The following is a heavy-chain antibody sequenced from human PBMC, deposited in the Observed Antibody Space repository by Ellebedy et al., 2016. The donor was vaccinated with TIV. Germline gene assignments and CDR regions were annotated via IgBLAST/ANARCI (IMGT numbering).Heavy chain of an antibody. D-gene: IGHD6-19*01. Sequence: GGSLRLSCVASGLTVRGNYMTWIRQAPGKGLEWVSVIYYGRDTYYADSVRGRFTVSRDNFKNTLFLQMNSLRAADTGVYYCVIEASGSGHWGQGTLVTVSS. CDR2: IYYGRDT. CDR3: VIEASGSGH. J-gene: IGHJ4*02. CDR1: GLTVRGNY. V-gene: IGHV3-66*01.